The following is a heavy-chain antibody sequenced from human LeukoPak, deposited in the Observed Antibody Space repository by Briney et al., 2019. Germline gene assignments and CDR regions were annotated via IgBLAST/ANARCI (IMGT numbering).Heavy chain of an antibody. CDR2: ISSSSSYI. V-gene: IGHV3-21*01. Sequence: PGGSLRLSCAASGFSSDSYSMNWVRQAPGRGLEWVSSISSSSSYIYHADSVKGRFTISRDNAKNSLYLQMTSLRAEDTALYYCARIMSSNWYAVDWGQGTLVTVSS. D-gene: IGHD6-13*01. CDR1: GFSSDSYS. J-gene: IGHJ4*02. CDR3: ARIMSSNWYAVD.